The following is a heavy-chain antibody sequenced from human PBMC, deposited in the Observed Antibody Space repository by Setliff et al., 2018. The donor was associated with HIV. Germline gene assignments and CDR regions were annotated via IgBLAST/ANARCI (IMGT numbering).Heavy chain of an antibody. J-gene: IGHJ4*02. V-gene: IGHV3-74*01. CDR3: ARRAYCSSTTCFDN. CDR1: GFTYNNYW. CDR2: IDEHGTIT. Sequence: GGSLRLSCVASGFTYNNYWMHWVRQAPGKGLVWVSRIDEHGTITNYADSVKGRFTISRDNAKNTLYLQMNSLRAEDTAVYYCARRAYCSSTTCFDNWGQGTLVTVSS. D-gene: IGHD2-2*01.